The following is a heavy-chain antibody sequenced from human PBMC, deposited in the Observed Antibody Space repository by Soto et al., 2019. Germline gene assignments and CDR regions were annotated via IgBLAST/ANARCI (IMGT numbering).Heavy chain of an antibody. CDR1: GYTFTSYA. Sequence: QVQLVQSGAEVKKPGASVKVSCKASGYTFTSYAMHWVRQAPGQRLEWMGWTKPGNGNTKYSQKFQGRVTITRDTAASTAYMELSSLRSEDTAVYYCAGGSSSVTTFYFDLWGRGTLVTVSS. V-gene: IGHV1-3*01. CDR2: TKPGNGNT. CDR3: AGGSSSVTTFYFDL. J-gene: IGHJ2*01. D-gene: IGHD4-17*01.